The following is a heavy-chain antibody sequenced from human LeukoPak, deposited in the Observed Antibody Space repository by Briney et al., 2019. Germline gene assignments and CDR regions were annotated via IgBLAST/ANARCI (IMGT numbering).Heavy chain of an antibody. CDR1: GFSITSYW. Sequence: GESLRLSCTASGFSITSYWMGWVRQAPGKGLEWVANIKQDGSEKYYVDSVKGQFTISRDNAKNSLYLQMNSLRADDTAVYYCARRFGYYGSGSHYNFDYWGQGTLVTVSS. J-gene: IGHJ4*02. D-gene: IGHD3-10*01. CDR3: ARRFGYYGSGSHYNFDY. CDR2: IKQDGSEK. V-gene: IGHV3-7*01.